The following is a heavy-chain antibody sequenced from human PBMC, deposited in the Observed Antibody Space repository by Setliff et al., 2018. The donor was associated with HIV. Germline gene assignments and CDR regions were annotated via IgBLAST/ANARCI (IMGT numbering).Heavy chain of an antibody. Sequence: GGSLRLSCAASGFTFSSYGMHWVRQAPGKGLEWVAPIGYDGSNKYYADSVKGRFTISRDNSKNTLYLQLNSLRAEDTAVYYCAKVAGYYYDSSGYRRMDAFDIWGQGTMVTVSS. V-gene: IGHV3-30*02. J-gene: IGHJ3*02. D-gene: IGHD3-22*01. CDR3: AKVAGYYYDSSGYRRMDAFDI. CDR1: GFTFSSYG. CDR2: IGYDGSNK.